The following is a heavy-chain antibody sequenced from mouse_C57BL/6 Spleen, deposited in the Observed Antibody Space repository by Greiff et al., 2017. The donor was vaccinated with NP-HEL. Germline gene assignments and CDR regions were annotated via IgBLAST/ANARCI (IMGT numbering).Heavy chain of an antibody. Sequence: VQLQQPGAELVRPGSSVKLSCKASGYTFTSYWMHWVKQRPIQGLEWIGNIDPSDSETHYNQKFKDKATLTVDKSSSTAYMQLSSLTSEDSAVYYCARLNYGNDDLAWFAYWGQGTLVTVSA. CDR1: GYTFTSYW. CDR3: ARLNYGNDDLAWFAY. J-gene: IGHJ3*01. D-gene: IGHD2-2*01. CDR2: IDPSDSET. V-gene: IGHV1-52*01.